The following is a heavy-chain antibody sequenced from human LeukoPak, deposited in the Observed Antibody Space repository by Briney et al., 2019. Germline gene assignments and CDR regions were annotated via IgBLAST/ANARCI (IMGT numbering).Heavy chain of an antibody. V-gene: IGHV3-30*02. CDR1: GFTFSSYG. D-gene: IGHD2-15*01. CDR3: AKEYCSGGSCYFFTLDY. CDR2: IRYDGSNK. J-gene: IGHJ4*02. Sequence: GGSLRLSCAASGFTFSSYGMHWVRQAPGKGLEWVAFIRYDGSNKYYADSVKGRCTISRDNSKNTLYLQMNSLRAEDTAVYYCAKEYCSGGSCYFFTLDYWGQGTLVTVSS.